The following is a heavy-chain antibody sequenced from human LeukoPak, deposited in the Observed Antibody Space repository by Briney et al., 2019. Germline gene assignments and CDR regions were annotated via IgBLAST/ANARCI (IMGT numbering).Heavy chain of an antibody. CDR3: ARGTLYSGWSYYFDD. CDR1: GYSISSGYY. D-gene: IGHD6-19*01. Sequence: KPSETLSLTCTVSGYSISSGYYWGWIRQPPGKGLEWIGSIYHSGSTYYNPSLKSRVTISVDMSKNEFSLRLRSVTAADTAMYYCARGTLYSGWSYYFDDWGQGNQVTVSS. J-gene: IGHJ4*02. CDR2: IYHSGST. V-gene: IGHV4-38-2*02.